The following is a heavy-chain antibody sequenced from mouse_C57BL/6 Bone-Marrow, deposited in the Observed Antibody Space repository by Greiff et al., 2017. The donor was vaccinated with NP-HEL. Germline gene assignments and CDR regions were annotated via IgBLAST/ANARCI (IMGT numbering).Heavy chain of an antibody. CDR3: TTSGFKYYFDY. V-gene: IGHV14-4*01. CDR2: IDPENGDT. CDR1: GFNITDDY. J-gene: IGHJ2*01. Sequence: VQLQQSGAELVRPGASVKLSCTASGFNITDDYMHWVKQRPEQGLEWIGWIDPENGDTEYASKFQGKATITADTSSNTAYLQLSSLTSEDTAVYYCTTSGFKYYFDYWGQGTTLPVSS.